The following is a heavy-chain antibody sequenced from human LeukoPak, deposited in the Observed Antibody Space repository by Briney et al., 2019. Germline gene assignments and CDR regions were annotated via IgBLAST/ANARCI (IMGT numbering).Heavy chain of an antibody. CDR2: IYSGGST. CDR1: GFTVSSNY. V-gene: IGHV3-53*01. CDR3: ARGLAASTSYYFDY. J-gene: IGHJ4*02. Sequence: GGSLGLSCAASGFTVSSNYMSWVRQAPGKGLEWVSVIYSGGSTFYADSVKGRFTISRDNSKNTLYLQMNSLRAEDTAVYYCARGLAASTSYYFDYWGQGALVTVSS. D-gene: IGHD2-15*01.